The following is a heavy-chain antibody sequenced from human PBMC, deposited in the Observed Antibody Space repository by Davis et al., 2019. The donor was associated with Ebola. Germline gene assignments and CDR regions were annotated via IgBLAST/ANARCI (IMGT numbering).Heavy chain of an antibody. Sequence: AASVKVSCKASGYTFTSHAMHWVRQAPGQRLEWMGWINAGNGNTKYSQKFQGRVTITRDTSASTAYMELSSLRSDDTAVYYCARDITMIVAGGYFDFWGQGTLVTVSS. V-gene: IGHV1-3*01. CDR3: ARDITMIVAGGYFDF. CDR1: GYTFTSHA. J-gene: IGHJ4*02. D-gene: IGHD3-22*01. CDR2: INAGNGNT.